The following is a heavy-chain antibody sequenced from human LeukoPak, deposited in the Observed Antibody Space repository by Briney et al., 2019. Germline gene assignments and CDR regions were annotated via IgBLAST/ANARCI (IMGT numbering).Heavy chain of an antibody. V-gene: IGHV3-23*01. D-gene: IGHD2-21*02. J-gene: IGHJ4*02. CDR3: ARFQDCGGDCPFDY. Sequence: GGSLRLSCAASGFTFSSYAMSWVRQGPGKGVEGLKWVSSISGRGDRTYYADSVKGRFTISRDNPKNTLYLQMNSLRAEDTAIYYCARFQDCGGDCPFDYWGQGTLVTVSS. CDR1: GFTFSSYA. CDR2: ISGRGDRT.